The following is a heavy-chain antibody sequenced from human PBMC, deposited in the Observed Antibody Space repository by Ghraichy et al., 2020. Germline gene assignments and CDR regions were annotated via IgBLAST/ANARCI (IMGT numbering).Heavy chain of an antibody. Sequence: SGPTLVKPTETLTLTCTVSGFSLRNARMGVSWIRQPPGKALEWLAHIFSNDEKSYSTSLKSRLTISKDTSKSQVVLTMTNMDPVDTATYYCARTADYYYYGMDVWGQGTTVTVSS. J-gene: IGHJ6*02. CDR1: GFSLRNARMG. V-gene: IGHV2-26*01. CDR2: IFSNDEK. CDR3: ARTADYYYYGMDV.